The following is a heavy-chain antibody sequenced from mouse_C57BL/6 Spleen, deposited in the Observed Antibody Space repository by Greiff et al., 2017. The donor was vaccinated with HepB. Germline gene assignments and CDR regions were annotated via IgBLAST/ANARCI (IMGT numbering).Heavy chain of an antibody. Sequence: VQLVESGPELVKPGASVKLSCKASGYTFTSYDINWVKQRPGQGLEWIGWIYPRDGSTKYNEKFKGKATVTVDTSSSTAYMELHSLTSEDSAVYFCAREGETGDDRFAYWGQGTLVTVSA. CDR1: GYTFTSYD. CDR2: IYPRDGST. D-gene: IGHD4-1*01. CDR3: AREGETGDDRFAY. V-gene: IGHV1-85*01. J-gene: IGHJ3*01.